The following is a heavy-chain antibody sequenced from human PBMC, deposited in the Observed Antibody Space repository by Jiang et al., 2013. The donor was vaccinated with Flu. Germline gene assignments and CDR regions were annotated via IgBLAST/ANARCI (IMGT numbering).Heavy chain of an antibody. J-gene: IGHJ4*02. CDR1: GGSISSSSYY. Sequence: GSGLVKPSETLSLTCTVSGGSISSSSYYWGWIRQPPGKGLEWIGNIYYSGSTYYNPSLKSRITISVDTSKNQFSLKLNSVTAEDTAVYFCASFLGGLLEWLTSPPLLDYWGQG. V-gene: IGHV4-39*01. CDR3: ASFLGGLLEWLTSPPLLDY. CDR2: IYYSGST. D-gene: IGHD3-3*01.